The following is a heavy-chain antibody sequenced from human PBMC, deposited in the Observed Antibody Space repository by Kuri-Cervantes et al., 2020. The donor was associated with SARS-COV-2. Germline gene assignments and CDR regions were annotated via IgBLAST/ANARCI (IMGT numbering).Heavy chain of an antibody. CDR3: ARGGVYFGSTTFFNYPDY. CDR2: IYYSGIT. Sequence: SETLSLTCAVSGGSFSSDNCWSWIRQAPGKGLEWIGNIYYSGITHYASSLKSRVTMSIDTSKNEFSLELRSVTAADTAVYFCARGGVYFGSTTFFNYPDYWGQGTLVTVSS. CDR1: GGSFSSDNC. D-gene: IGHD3-10*01. V-gene: IGHV4-30-4*01. J-gene: IGHJ4*02.